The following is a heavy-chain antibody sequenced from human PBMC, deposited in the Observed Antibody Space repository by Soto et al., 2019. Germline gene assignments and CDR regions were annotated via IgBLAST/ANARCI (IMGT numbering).Heavy chain of an antibody. V-gene: IGHV2-5*02. CDR2: IYWDDDK. D-gene: IGHD6-19*01. CDR3: SHFIVAGLGYNFVY. CDR1: GFSLSSTRMA. J-gene: IGHJ4*02. Sequence: QITLKESCPTLVNPTQTLTLTCTFSGFSLSSTRMALGWIRRPPGKALESLALIYWDDDKRYSPFLKSRLTFTRDYTKHPGVHTTSNMDPVHTARYYCSHFIVAGLGYNFVYWCQVTRFSVSS.